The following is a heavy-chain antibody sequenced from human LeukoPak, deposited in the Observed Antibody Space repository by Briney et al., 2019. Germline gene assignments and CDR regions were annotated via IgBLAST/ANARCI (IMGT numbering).Heavy chain of an antibody. CDR2: ISSSSSYI. CDR1: GFTFSSYS. J-gene: IGHJ4*02. Sequence: PGGSLRLSCAASGFTFSSYSMNWVRQAPGKGLEWVSSISSSSSYIYYADSVKGRFTISRDNAKNSLYLQMNSLRAEDTAVYYCAREPPYSGSYPFDYWGQGTLVTVSS. D-gene: IGHD1-26*01. V-gene: IGHV3-21*01. CDR3: AREPPYSGSYPFDY.